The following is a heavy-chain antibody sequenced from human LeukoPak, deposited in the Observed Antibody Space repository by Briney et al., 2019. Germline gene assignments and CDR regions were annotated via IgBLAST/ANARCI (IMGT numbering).Heavy chain of an antibody. J-gene: IGHJ5*02. Sequence: SETLSLTCTVSGGSISSYYWTWIRQPPGKGLKWIGYVYYSGSPNYNTSLKSRVTISVDTSKNQFSLKLSSVTAADTAVYYCASRYKYYYDSSGFWFDPWGQGTLVTVSS. CDR2: VYYSGSP. V-gene: IGHV4-59*08. CDR3: ASRYKYYYDSSGFWFDP. CDR1: GGSISSYY. D-gene: IGHD3-22*01.